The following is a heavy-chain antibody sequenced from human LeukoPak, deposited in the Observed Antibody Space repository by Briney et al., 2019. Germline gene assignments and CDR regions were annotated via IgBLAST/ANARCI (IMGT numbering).Heavy chain of an antibody. Sequence: LSGGSLRLSCAASGFTFSSYSMNWVRQAPGKGLEWVSYISSSSSTIYYADSVKGRFTISRDNAKNSLYLQMNSLRAEDTAVYYCARAAGTDYDILTGPNDAFDIWGQGTMVTVSS. CDR2: ISSSSSTI. V-gene: IGHV3-48*01. CDR1: GFTFSSYS. CDR3: ARAAGTDYDILTGPNDAFDI. D-gene: IGHD3-9*01. J-gene: IGHJ3*02.